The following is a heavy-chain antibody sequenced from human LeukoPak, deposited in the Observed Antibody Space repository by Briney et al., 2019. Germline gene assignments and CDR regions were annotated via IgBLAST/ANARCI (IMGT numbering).Heavy chain of an antibody. J-gene: IGHJ6*03. CDR3: AREVHGYYYYYYMDV. CDR1: GYTFTSYY. Sequence: ASVKVSCKASGYTFTSYYMHWVRQAPGQGLEWMGIINPSGGSTSYAQKFQGRVTMTRDTSISTAYMELSRLRSDDTAVYYCAREVHGYYYYYYMDVWGKGTTVTVSS. V-gene: IGHV1-46*01. CDR2: INPSGGST. D-gene: IGHD4/OR15-4a*01.